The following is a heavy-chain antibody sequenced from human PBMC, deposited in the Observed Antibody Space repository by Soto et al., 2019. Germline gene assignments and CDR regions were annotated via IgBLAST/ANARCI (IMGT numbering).Heavy chain of an antibody. D-gene: IGHD3-3*01. J-gene: IGHJ6*03. V-gene: IGHV1-8*01. CDR2: MNANSGNT. CDR3: ARQPTYYFWSGYYTGHYYYYMDV. Sequence: QVQLVQSGAEVKKPGASVKVSCKASGYTFTSYDINWVRQATGQGLEWMGWMNANSGNTGYAQKFQGRVTMSRNTSISTGYMELSSLRSEDTAVYYCARQPTYYFWSGYYTGHYYYYMDVWGKGTTVTVSS. CDR1: GYTFTSYD.